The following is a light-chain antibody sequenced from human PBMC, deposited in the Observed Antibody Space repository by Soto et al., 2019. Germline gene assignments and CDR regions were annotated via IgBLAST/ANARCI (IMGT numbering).Light chain of an antibody. Sequence: DIQVTQSPSTLSASIGDRVTITCRASQSISAELAWYQQKPGKAPNLLIYKASTLESGVPSRFSGSGSGTEFTLTISSLQPDDFATYYCQQYNDFGSWTFGQETKVEIK. J-gene: IGKJ1*01. CDR3: QQYNDFGSWT. CDR1: QSISAE. CDR2: KAS. V-gene: IGKV1-5*03.